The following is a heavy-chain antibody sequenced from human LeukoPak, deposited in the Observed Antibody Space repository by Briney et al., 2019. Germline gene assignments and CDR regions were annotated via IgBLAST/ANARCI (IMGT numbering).Heavy chain of an antibody. D-gene: IGHD6-6*01. Sequence: PGGSLRLSCAASGFTFSSYWMHWVRQAPGKGLVWVSRINSDGSRTTYADSVKGRFTFSRDNAKNTLYLQMNSLRAEDMAVYYCARDGYSSSFYFDYWGQGTLVTVSS. J-gene: IGHJ4*02. CDR3: ARDGYSSSFYFDY. CDR2: INSDGSRT. V-gene: IGHV3-74*01. CDR1: GFTFSSYW.